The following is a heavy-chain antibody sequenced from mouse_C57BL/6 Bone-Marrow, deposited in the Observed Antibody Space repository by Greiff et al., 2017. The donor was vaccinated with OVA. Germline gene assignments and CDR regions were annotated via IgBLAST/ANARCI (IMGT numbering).Heavy chain of an antibody. CDR2: ISNGGGST. Sequence: EVHLVESGGGLVQPGGSLKLSCAASGFTFSDYYMYWVRQTPEKRLEWVAYISNGGGSTYYPDTVKGRFTISRDNAKNTLYLQMSRLKSEDTAMYYCARQGAQSYFDYWGQGTTLTVSS. J-gene: IGHJ2*01. CDR1: GFTFSDYY. D-gene: IGHD3-2*02. CDR3: ARQGAQSYFDY. V-gene: IGHV5-12*01.